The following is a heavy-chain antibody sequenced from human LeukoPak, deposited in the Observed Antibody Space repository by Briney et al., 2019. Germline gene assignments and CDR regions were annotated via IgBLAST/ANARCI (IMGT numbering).Heavy chain of an antibody. CDR2: IHRSGNT. V-gene: IGHV4-59*12. CDR1: GASINSWY. D-gene: IGHD6-19*01. J-gene: IGHJ4*02. CDR3: ARETMLAGCASGLGFNY. Sequence: SETLSLTCTVAGASINSWYWSWIRQPPGKGLEWFGNIHRSGNTNYNPSLKSRVSMSLDTSKHQVSLNLTSVTAADTATYFCARETMLAGCASGLGFNYWGQGILVSVSS.